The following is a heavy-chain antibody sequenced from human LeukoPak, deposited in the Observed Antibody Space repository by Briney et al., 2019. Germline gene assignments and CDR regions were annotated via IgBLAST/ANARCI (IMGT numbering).Heavy chain of an antibody. CDR3: ARDTIFGVVIRLNYFDY. Sequence: PGGSLRLSCASSVFTASSKYISWVRQAPGKGLEGVSLIYSSGTTYYADSVKGRFTISRDISKNPLYLQVNSLRVEDTAVYYCARDTIFGVVIRLNYFDYWGQGTLVTVSS. CDR2: IYSSGTT. V-gene: IGHV3-66*01. J-gene: IGHJ4*02. D-gene: IGHD3-3*01. CDR1: VFTASSKY.